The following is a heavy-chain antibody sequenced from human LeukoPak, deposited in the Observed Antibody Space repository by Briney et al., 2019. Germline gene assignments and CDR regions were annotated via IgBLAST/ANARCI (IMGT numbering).Heavy chain of an antibody. CDR2: IYHSGST. J-gene: IGHJ4*02. V-gene: IGHV4-59*08. D-gene: IGHD1-26*01. Sequence: PSETLSLTCAVYGGSFSGYYWTWIRQRPGKGLEWIGYIYHSGSTNYNPSLKSRVTMSVDTSKDKFSLKVNSVTAADTAVYYCARYNSGLDYWGQGTLVTVSS. CDR1: GGSFSGYY. CDR3: ARYNSGLDY.